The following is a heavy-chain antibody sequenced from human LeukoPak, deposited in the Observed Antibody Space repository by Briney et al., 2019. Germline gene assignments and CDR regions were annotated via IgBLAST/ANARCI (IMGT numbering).Heavy chain of an antibody. CDR3: ARLLGYCSGGSCYHWFDP. J-gene: IGHJ5*02. D-gene: IGHD2-15*01. CDR2: IYHSGST. Sequence: PSQTLSLTCAVSGGSISSGGYFWSWIRQPPGKGLEWIGYIYHSGSTYYNPSLKSRVTISVDRSKNQFSLKLSSVTAADTAVYYCARLLGYCSGGSCYHWFDPWGQGTLVTVSS. CDR1: GGSISSGGYF. V-gene: IGHV4-30-2*01.